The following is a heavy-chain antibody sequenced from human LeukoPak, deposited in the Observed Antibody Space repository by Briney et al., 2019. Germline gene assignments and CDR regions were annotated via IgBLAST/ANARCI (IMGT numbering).Heavy chain of an antibody. CDR3: ARGPPRVVRGVILDY. V-gene: IGHV4-34*01. Sequence: SETLSLTCAVYGGSFSGYYWSWIRQTPGKGLEWIGEINHSGSTNYNPSLKSRVTISVDTSKNQFSLKLSSVTAADTAVYYCARGPPRVVRGVILDYWGQGTLVTVSS. CDR1: GGSFSGYY. J-gene: IGHJ4*02. D-gene: IGHD3-10*01. CDR2: INHSGST.